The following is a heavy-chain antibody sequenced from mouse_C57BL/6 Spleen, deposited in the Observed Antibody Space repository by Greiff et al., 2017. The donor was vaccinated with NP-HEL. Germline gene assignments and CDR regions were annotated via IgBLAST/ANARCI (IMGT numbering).Heavy chain of an antibody. CDR1: GYTFTSYW. J-gene: IGHJ3*01. D-gene: IGHD2-3*01. Sequence: QVQLQQPGAELVKPGASVKLSCKASGYTFTSYWMHWVKQRPGQGLEWIGMIHPNSGSTNYNEKFKSKATLTVDKSSSTAYMQLSSLTSEDSTVYYCAREGAYDGYYALAYWGQGTLVTVSA. V-gene: IGHV1-64*01. CDR3: AREGAYDGYYALAY. CDR2: IHPNSGST.